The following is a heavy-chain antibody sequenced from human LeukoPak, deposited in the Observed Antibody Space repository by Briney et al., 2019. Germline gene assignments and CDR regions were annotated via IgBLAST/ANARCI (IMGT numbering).Heavy chain of an antibody. D-gene: IGHD2-21*01. CDR2: LNFDGGRT. J-gene: IGHJ6*03. V-gene: IGHV3-23*01. CDR1: GFKVDIYT. Sequence: QPGGSLRLSRVASGFKVDIYTMGWVRQAPGKGLEWVSTLNFDGGRTYYADSVKGRFTISRDNSKNTVSLQMTSLRAKYMAKYYDLKDCHCTSSCDYCGYMDVWGNGTTVTVS. CDR3: LKDCHCTSSCDYCGYMDV.